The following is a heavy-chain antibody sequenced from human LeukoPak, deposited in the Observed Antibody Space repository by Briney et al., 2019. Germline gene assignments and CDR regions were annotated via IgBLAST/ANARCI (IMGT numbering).Heavy chain of an antibody. CDR2: VSGPGGGA. CDR3: AKRFDSSGYSPSHD. CDR1: GFTFSSYA. D-gene: IGHD3-22*01. J-gene: IGHJ4*02. Sequence: GGSLRLSCAASGFTFSSYAMTWVRQAPGRGLEWVSSVSGPGGGANYADSVKGRFTISRDNFKNTLYLQMDSLRAEDTAVYYCAKRFDSSGYSPSHDWGQGTLVTVSS. V-gene: IGHV3-23*01.